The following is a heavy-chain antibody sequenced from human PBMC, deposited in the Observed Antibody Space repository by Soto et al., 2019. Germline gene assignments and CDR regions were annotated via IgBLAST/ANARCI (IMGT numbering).Heavy chain of an antibody. CDR1: GYTFTSYD. Sequence: QVQLVQSGAEVKKPGASVKVSCKASGYTFTSYDINWVRQATGQGLEWMGWMNPNSGNTGYAQKFQGRVTMTRNTSISTAYMELSSLRSEDTAVYYGARVSRPLPYYDFWSGYYDGTDYWGQGTLVTVSS. V-gene: IGHV1-8*01. CDR3: ARVSRPLPYYDFWSGYYDGTDY. J-gene: IGHJ4*02. D-gene: IGHD3-3*01. CDR2: MNPNSGNT.